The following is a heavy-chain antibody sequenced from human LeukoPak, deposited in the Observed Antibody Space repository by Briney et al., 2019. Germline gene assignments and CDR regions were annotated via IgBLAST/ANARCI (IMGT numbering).Heavy chain of an antibody. V-gene: IGHV4-59*01. J-gene: IGHJ4*02. CDR1: GGSISSYY. CDR2: IFYTGNT. CDR3: ARSRDSAGYYTVLFDY. D-gene: IGHD3-22*01. Sequence: SETLSLTCTVSGGSISSYYWSWIRQPPGKGPEWIGYIFYTGNTNYNPSLKSRLTISVDTSKNQFSLKLSSVTAADTAVYYCARSRDSAGYYTVLFDYWGQGSLVTASS.